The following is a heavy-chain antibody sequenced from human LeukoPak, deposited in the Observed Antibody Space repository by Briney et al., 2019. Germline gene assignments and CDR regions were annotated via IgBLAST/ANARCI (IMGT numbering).Heavy chain of an antibody. CDR1: EFNLNNNY. CDR2: IANFSSI. J-gene: IGHJ4*02. V-gene: IGHV3-53*01. CDR3: AGGTYYGSGGRPGYFDH. D-gene: IGHD3-10*01. Sequence: LGGSLRLSCVVSEFNLNNNYMNGVPDAPGKGLEWVSLIANFSSIYYRDSVKGRFTISRDISKSTLYLQMNTLSAEDTAVYYCAGGTYYGSGGRPGYFDHWGQGILVTVSS.